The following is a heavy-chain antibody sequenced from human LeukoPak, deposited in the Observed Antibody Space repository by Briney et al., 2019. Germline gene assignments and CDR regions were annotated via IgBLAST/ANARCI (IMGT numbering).Heavy chain of an antibody. CDR3: ARVIYYDSSPYFDY. CDR1: GFTFSSYW. D-gene: IGHD3-22*01. V-gene: IGHV3-74*01. Sequence: QPGGSLRLSCAASGFTFSSYWMHWVRQAPGKGLVWVSRMNSDGSSTSYADSVKGRFTISRDNAKNTLYLQMNSLRAEDTAVYYCARVIYYDSSPYFDYWGQGILVTVSS. J-gene: IGHJ4*02. CDR2: MNSDGSST.